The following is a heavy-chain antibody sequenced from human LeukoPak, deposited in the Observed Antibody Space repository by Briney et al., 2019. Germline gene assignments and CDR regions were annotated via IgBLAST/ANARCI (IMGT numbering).Heavy chain of an antibody. J-gene: IGHJ4*02. CDR1: GFTFSSYW. D-gene: IGHD3-22*01. CDR2: IKQDGSEK. CDR3: ASRGFSITMIDGETPFDY. V-gene: IGHV3-7*01. Sequence: GGSLRLSCAASGFTFSSYWMSWVRQAPGKRLEWVANIKQDGSEKYYVDSVKGRFTISRDNAKNSLYLQMNSLRAEDTAVYYCASRGFSITMIDGETPFDYWGQGTLVTVSS.